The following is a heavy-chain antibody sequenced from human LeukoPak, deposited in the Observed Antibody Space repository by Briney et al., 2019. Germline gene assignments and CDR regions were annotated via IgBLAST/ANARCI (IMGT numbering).Heavy chain of an antibody. CDR1: GFTFSDYW. CDR3: ARLGLTNWFDP. V-gene: IGHV5-51*01. CDR2: IFPGTSDT. J-gene: IGHJ5*02. Sequence: GESLKISCKGSGFTFSDYWIGWVRQVPGQGLEWMGVIFPGTSDTRYSPSFQGQVTISADNSINTASLQWSSLKASDSAMYYCARLGLTNWFDPWGQGTLVTVSS.